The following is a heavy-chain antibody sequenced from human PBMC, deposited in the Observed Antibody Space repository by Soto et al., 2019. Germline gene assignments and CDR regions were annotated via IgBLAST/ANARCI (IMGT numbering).Heavy chain of an antibody. D-gene: IGHD5-18*01. Sequence: QVQLVQSGAEVKKPGASVKVSCKASGYTFTSYYMHWVRQAPGQGLEWMGIINPSGGSTSYAQKLQGRVTMTRDTSTSTVYMELSSLRSEDTAVYYCARPPRSYSYGYELGYWGQGTLVTVSS. CDR1: GYTFTSYY. V-gene: IGHV1-46*01. CDR3: ARPPRSYSYGYELGY. CDR2: INPSGGST. J-gene: IGHJ4*02.